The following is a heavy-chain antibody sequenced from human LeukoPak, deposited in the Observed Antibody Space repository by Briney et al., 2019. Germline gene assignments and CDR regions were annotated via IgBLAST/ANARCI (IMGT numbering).Heavy chain of an antibody. D-gene: IGHD3-16*01. CDR2: INGNGDNT. CDR3: ARRGDYFPFDY. CDR1: GFTSSSYA. J-gene: IGHJ4*02. Sequence: GGSLRLSCAASGFTSSSYAMSWVRQAPGKGLEWVSTINGNGDNTYYADSVKGRITISRDNSKNTLYLQMNSLRVEDTAVYYCARRGDYFPFDYWGQGILVTVSS. V-gene: IGHV3-23*01.